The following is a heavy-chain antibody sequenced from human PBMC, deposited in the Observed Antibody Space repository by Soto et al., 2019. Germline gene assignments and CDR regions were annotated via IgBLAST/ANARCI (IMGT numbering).Heavy chain of an antibody. CDR1: GFTFSSYA. D-gene: IGHD2-2*01. V-gene: IGHV3-30*04. J-gene: IGHJ6*02. CDR2: ISYDGSNK. CDR3: AKGPAIVLVPAAMNYYYGMDV. Sequence: GGSLRLSCAASGFTFSSYAMHWVRQAPGKGLEWVAVISYDGSNKYYADSVKGRFTISRDNSKNTLYLQMNSLRAEDTAVYYCAKGPAIVLVPAAMNYYYGMDVGVQGTTVTVSS.